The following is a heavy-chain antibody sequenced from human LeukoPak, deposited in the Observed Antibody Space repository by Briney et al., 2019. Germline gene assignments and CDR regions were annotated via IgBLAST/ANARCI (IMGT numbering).Heavy chain of an antibody. V-gene: IGHV5-51*01. D-gene: IGHD3-10*01. CDR1: GYTFSSYW. CDR2: IYLGDSDT. J-gene: IGHJ4*02. CDR3: ARLSFGSGIGY. Sequence: GESLKISCKASGYTFSSYWIGRVRQMPGKGLEWMGVIYLGDSDTRYSPSFQGQVTISADKSISTAYVQWSSLKASDTAMYYCARLSFGSGIGYWGQGTLVTVSS.